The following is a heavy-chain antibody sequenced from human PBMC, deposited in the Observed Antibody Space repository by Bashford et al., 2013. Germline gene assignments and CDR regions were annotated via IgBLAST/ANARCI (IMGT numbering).Heavy chain of an antibody. CDR2: ISAYNGNT. D-gene: IGHD3-3*01. Sequence: ASVKVSCKASGYTFTSYGSQLGATGPWDKGLSGMGWISAYNGNTNYAQKLQGRVTMTTDTSTSTAYMELRSLRSDDTAVYYCARATDFWSGYYPSDIDYWGQGTLVTVSS. CDR1: GYTFTSYG. V-gene: IGHV1-18*01. CDR3: ARATDFWSGYYPSDIDY. J-gene: IGHJ4*02.